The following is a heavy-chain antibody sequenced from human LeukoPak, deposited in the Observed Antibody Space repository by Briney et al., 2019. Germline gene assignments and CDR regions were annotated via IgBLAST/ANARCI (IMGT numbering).Heavy chain of an antibody. CDR3: TRAEYSYGYVEDGLDY. J-gene: IGHJ4*02. Sequence: ASVKVSCKASGYTFTSYGISWVRQAPGQGLEWMGWISAYNGNTNYAQKLQGRVTMTTDTSTSTAYMELRSLRSDDTAVYYCTRAEYSYGYVEDGLDYWGQGTLVTVSS. CDR1: GYTFTSYG. V-gene: IGHV1-18*01. D-gene: IGHD5-18*01. CDR2: ISAYNGNT.